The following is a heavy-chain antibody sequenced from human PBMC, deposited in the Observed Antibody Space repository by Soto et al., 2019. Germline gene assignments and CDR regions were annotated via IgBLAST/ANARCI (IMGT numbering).Heavy chain of an antibody. CDR1: GYSFTSYW. CDR3: TIRPVTTLGAFDI. V-gene: IGHV5-51*01. J-gene: IGHJ3*02. D-gene: IGHD4-17*01. Sequence: PGESLKISCNGSGYSFTSYWIGWVRQMPGKGLEWMGIIYPGDSDTRYSPSFQGQVTISADKSISTAHLQWSSLKASDTAMYYCTIRPVTTLGAFDIWGQGTMVTVSS. CDR2: IYPGDSDT.